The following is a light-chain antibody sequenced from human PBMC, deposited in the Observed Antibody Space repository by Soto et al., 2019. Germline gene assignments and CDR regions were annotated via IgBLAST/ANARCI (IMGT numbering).Light chain of an antibody. CDR3: QQRSNWPPSYT. J-gene: IGKJ2*01. V-gene: IGKV3-15*01. CDR1: QSVSSN. Sequence: EIVMTQSPATLSVSPGERATLSCRASQSVSSNLAWYQQKPGQAPRLLIYGASTRATGIPARFSGSGSGTEFTLTISSLQSEDSALYYCQQRSNWPPSYTFGQGTKLEIK. CDR2: GAS.